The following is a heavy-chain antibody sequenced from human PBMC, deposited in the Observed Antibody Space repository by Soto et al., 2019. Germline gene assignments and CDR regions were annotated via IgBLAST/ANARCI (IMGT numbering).Heavy chain of an antibody. D-gene: IGHD3-16*02. CDR3: ARVVGDYVWGSYRNLNWFDP. V-gene: IGHV1-8*01. J-gene: IGHJ5*02. CDR1: GYTFTSYD. Sequence: QVQLVQSGAEVKKPGASVKVSCKASGYTFTSYDINWVRQATGQGLEWMGWMNPNSGNTGYAQKFQGRVTMTRNTSISTAYMELSSLRSEDTAVYYCARVVGDYVWGSYRNLNWFDPWGQGTLVTVSS. CDR2: MNPNSGNT.